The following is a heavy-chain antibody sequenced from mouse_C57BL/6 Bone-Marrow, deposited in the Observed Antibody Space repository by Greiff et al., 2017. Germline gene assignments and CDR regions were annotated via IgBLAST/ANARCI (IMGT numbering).Heavy chain of an antibody. J-gene: IGHJ4*01. V-gene: IGHV1-7*01. CDR3: ARERLANWDVYYAMDY. CDR1: GYTFTSYW. CDR2: INPSSGYT. D-gene: IGHD4-1*01. Sequence: VQLQQSGAELAKPGASVKLSCKASGYTFTSYWMHWVNQRPGQGLEWIGYINPSSGYTKYNQKFKDKATLTADKSSSTAYMQLSSLTYEDSAVYYCARERLANWDVYYAMDYWGQGTSVTVSS.